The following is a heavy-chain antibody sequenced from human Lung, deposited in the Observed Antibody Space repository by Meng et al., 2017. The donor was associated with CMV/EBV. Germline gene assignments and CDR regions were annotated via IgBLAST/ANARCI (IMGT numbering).Heavy chain of an antibody. CDR1: GGYISSCYYY. D-gene: IGHD5-18*01. Sequence: VQIQQSGPGPVTPSPSRSLTCSFSGGYISSCYYYWRWIRQPPGKGLEWIGYIYYSGSTYYNPSLKSRVTISVDTSKNQFSLKLSSVTAADTAVYYCARALDTAMVTFDYWGQGTLVTVSS. CDR2: IYYSGST. J-gene: IGHJ4*02. V-gene: IGHV4-30-4*01. CDR3: ARALDTAMVTFDY.